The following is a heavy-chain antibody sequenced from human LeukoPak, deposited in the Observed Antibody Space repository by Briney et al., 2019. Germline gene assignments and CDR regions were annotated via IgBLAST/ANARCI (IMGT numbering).Heavy chain of an antibody. J-gene: IGHJ4*02. CDR3: ARRLRGDTIFRGNFDY. D-gene: IGHD3-9*01. Sequence: SETLSLTCAVYGGSFSGYYWSWIRQPPGKGLEWIGEINHSGSTNYNPSLKSRVTISVDTSKNQFSLKLSSVTAADTAVYYCARRLRGDTIFRGNFDYWGQGTLVTVSS. CDR2: INHSGST. V-gene: IGHV4-34*01. CDR1: GGSFSGYY.